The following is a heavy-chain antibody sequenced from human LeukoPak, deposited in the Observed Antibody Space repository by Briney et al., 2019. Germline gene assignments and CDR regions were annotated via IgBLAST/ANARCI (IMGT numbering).Heavy chain of an antibody. Sequence: GGSLRLSCAASGFTFSDYYMSWIRQAPGKGLEWVSYISSSGSTIYYADSVKGRFTISRDNAKNSLYLQMNSLRAEDTAVYYCAKDRYSSSWYSDYWGQGTLVTVSS. CDR2: ISSSGSTI. J-gene: IGHJ4*02. CDR3: AKDRYSSSWYSDY. D-gene: IGHD6-13*01. CDR1: GFTFSDYY. V-gene: IGHV3-11*01.